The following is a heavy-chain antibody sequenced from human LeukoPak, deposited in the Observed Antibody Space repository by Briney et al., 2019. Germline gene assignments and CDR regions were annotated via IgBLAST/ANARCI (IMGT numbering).Heavy chain of an antibody. CDR3: ARVHYYDSSGYRH. J-gene: IGHJ4*02. CDR1: GYTFTGCY. CDR2: IIPIFGTA. D-gene: IGHD3-22*01. Sequence: GASVKVSCKASGYTFTGCYMHWVRQAPGQGLERMGGIIPIFGTANYAQKFQGRVTITADESTSTAYMELSSLRSEDTAVYYCARVHYYDSSGYRHWGQGTLVTVSS. V-gene: IGHV1-69*13.